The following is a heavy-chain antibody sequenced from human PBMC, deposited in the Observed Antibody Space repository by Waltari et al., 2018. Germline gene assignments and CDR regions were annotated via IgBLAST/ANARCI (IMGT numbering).Heavy chain of an antibody. Sequence: QVQLVQSGAEVKKPGSSVKVSCKASGGTFSSYAISWVRQAPGQGLVWMGGIIPILGIANYAKKFQGRVTITADESTSTAYMELSSLRSEDTAVYYCAGEGGNFTYYMDVWGKGTTVTVSS. CDR1: GGTFSSYA. CDR3: AGEGGNFTYYMDV. D-gene: IGHD2-21*02. CDR2: IIPILGIA. J-gene: IGHJ6*03. V-gene: IGHV1-69*04.